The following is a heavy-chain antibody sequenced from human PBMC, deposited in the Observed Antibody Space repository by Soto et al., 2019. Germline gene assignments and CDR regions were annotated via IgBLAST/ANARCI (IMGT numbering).Heavy chain of an antibody. D-gene: IGHD6-13*01. V-gene: IGHV4-59*01. CDR2: IYYSGST. CDR1: GGSISGSY. J-gene: IGHJ5*02. Sequence: QVQLRESGPGLVTPSETLSLTCTVSGGSISGSYWSWIRQPPRKAPEWIGYIYYSGSTNYNPSLRSRVTISVDTSRNRFSLKMTSLTAADTAVYYCAKGGPSSQWFDPWGLGTLVTVSS. CDR3: AKGGPSSQWFDP.